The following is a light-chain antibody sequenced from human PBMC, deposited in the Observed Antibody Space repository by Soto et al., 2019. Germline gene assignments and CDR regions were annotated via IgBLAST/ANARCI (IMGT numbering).Light chain of an antibody. Sequence: EIVMTQSPATLSVSPGERATLSCRASQSVSSNLAWYQQKPGQAPRLLIYGASTRAPGIPDRFSGSGSGTDFTLTIRKLEPEACGEKVSPQHGPSPPGTCAGGATLEIK. CDR2: GAS. CDR1: QSVSSN. CDR3: PQHGPSPPGT. V-gene: IGKV3D-15*01. J-gene: IGKJ4*01.